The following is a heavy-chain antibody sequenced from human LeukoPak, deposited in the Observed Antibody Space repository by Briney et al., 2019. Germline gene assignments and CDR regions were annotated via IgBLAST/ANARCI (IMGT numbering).Heavy chain of an antibody. CDR3: AKDTAGELGFDI. CDR1: GFTFTSYA. D-gene: IGHD1-26*01. Sequence: PGGSLRLSCSVSGFTFTSYAMSWVRQAPGKGLEWVSGISGSGGGTYYADSVKGRFTISRDNSKSTLYLQMNSLRAEDTAVYYCAKDTAGELGFDIWGQGTMVTVSS. CDR2: ISGSGGGT. V-gene: IGHV3-23*01. J-gene: IGHJ3*02.